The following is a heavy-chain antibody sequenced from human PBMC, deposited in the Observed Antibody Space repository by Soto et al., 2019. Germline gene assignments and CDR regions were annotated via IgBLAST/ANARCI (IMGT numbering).Heavy chain of an antibody. J-gene: IGHJ5*02. V-gene: IGHV1-69*06. Sequence: SVKVSCKASGGTFSSYAISWVRQAPGQGLEWMGGIIPIFGTANYAQKFQGRVTITADKSTSTAYMELSSLRSEDTAVYYCAREKTTPDWDPNWFDPWGQGTLVTVSS. CDR2: IIPIFGTA. D-gene: IGHD4-17*01. CDR1: GGTFSSYA. CDR3: AREKTTPDWDPNWFDP.